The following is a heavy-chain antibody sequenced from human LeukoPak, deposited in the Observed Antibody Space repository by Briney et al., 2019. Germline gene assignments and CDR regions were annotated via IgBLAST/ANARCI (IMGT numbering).Heavy chain of an antibody. Sequence: TGGSLRLSCEAPGFAFSSYGMSWVRQAPGKGLEWVSAISGSGGSTYYADSVKGRFTISRDNSKNTLYLQMNSLRAEDTAVYYCAKLEGVQLERPGVGHWGQGTLVTVSS. V-gene: IGHV3-23*01. D-gene: IGHD1-1*01. CDR1: GFAFSSYG. J-gene: IGHJ4*02. CDR2: ISGSGGST. CDR3: AKLEGVQLERPGVGH.